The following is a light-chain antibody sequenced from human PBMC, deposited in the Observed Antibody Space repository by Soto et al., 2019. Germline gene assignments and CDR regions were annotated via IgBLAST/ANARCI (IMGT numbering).Light chain of an antibody. CDR3: QQRSSWPLT. Sequence: EIVLTQSPATLSSFPGDRVTLSCRASQYINTRLAWYQHRPGQAPRLLIYDASNRTTGIPARFSGGGSGTDFTLSISSLETDDFAVYYCQQRSSWPLTFGGGTKVDIK. CDR1: QYINTR. V-gene: IGKV3-11*01. CDR2: DAS. J-gene: IGKJ4*01.